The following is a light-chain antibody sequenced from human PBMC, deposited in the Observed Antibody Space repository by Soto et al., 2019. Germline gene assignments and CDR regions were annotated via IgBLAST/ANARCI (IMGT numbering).Light chain of an antibody. Sequence: QLVLTQPPSVSGTPGQTVTISCSGSNSNIGSHSVDWYQQIPGTTPRLIINSNDERPSGVPDRFSGSKSGTSASLAISGLQSEDEADYYCATWADSVNGVVFGGGTKLTVL. J-gene: IGLJ2*01. CDR2: SND. CDR3: ATWADSVNGVV. CDR1: NSNIGSHS. V-gene: IGLV1-44*01.